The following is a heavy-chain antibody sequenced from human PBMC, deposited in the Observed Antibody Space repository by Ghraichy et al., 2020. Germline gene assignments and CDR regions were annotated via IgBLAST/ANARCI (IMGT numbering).Heavy chain of an antibody. Sequence: GGSLRLSCAASGFTFSSYSMNWVRQAPGKGLEWVSSISSSSSYIYYADSVKGRFTISRDNAKNSLYLQMNSLRAEDTAVYYCARDLYPTFPLYDFWSGPFGYFDLWGRGTLVTVSS. J-gene: IGHJ2*01. CDR1: GFTFSSYS. D-gene: IGHD3-3*01. CDR2: ISSSSSYI. V-gene: IGHV3-21*01. CDR3: ARDLYPTFPLYDFWSGPFGYFDL.